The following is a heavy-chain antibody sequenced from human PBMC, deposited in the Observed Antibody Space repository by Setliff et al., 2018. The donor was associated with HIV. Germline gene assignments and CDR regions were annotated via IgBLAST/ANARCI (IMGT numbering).Heavy chain of an antibody. CDR3: ARICGDQGYYHGMDV. CDR2: SYYSGST. CDR1: GGSISSYY. J-gene: IGHJ6*02. V-gene: IGHV4-59*01. Sequence: PSETLSLTCTVSGGSISSYYWSWIRQPPGKGLEWNGYSYYSGSTNYNPSLKSRVTISVDTSKNQFSLKLSSVIAADTAVYYCARICGDQGYYHGMDVWGQGTTVTVSS. D-gene: IGHD2-21*01.